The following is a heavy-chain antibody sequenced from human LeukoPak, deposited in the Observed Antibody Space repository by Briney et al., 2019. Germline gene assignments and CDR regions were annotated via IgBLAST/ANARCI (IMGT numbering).Heavy chain of an antibody. D-gene: IGHD2-15*01. V-gene: IGHV3-23*01. CDR3: AKDEEVVAATPYMDV. Sequence: PGGSLRLSCAASGFTFNNYWMSWVRQAPGKGLEWVSAISGSGSSTYYADSVKGRFTISRDNSKNTLYLQMNSLRAEDTAVYYCAKDEEVVAATPYMDVWGKGTTVTISS. J-gene: IGHJ6*03. CDR1: GFTFNNYW. CDR2: ISGSGSST.